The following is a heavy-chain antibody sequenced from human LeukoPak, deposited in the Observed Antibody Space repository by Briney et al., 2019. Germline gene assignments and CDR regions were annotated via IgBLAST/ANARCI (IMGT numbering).Heavy chain of an antibody. CDR3: ARELASAAFDY. D-gene: IGHD5-12*01. CDR1: GFTFSVYW. CDR2: IKSDGSSA. Sequence: RGSLRLSCAASGFTFSVYWMHWVRQAPGKGLVWVSLIKSDGSSAMYADSVKGRFSISRDNAKNTLYLQMNSLRAEDTAVYFCARELASAAFDYWGQGTPVTVSS. J-gene: IGHJ4*02. V-gene: IGHV3-74*03.